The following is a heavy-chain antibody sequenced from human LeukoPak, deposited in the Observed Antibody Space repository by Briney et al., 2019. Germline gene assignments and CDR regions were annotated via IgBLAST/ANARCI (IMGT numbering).Heavy chain of an antibody. CDR1: GGSISGHY. J-gene: IGHJ5*02. D-gene: IGHD3-16*01. Sequence: SETLSLTCTVSGGSISGHYWSWIRQSPGKGLEWIGYIRYTGSTNYNPSLQSRITISVDMPKNQFSLRLNSVTAADTAVYYCARLHALGAEEFDPWGQGTLVTVSS. CDR2: IRYTGST. CDR3: ARLHALGAEEFDP. V-gene: IGHV4-59*11.